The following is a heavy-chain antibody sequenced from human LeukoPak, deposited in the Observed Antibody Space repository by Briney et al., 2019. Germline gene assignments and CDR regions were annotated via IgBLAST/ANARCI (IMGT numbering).Heavy chain of an antibody. CDR3: ARDYPSGYRFDY. Sequence: GGSLRLSCAASGFTFSSYSMNWVRQAPGKGLEWVSSISSSSSYIYYADSVKGRFTISRDNAKNSLYLQMSSLRAEDTAVYYCARDYPSGYRFDYWGQGTLVTVSS. V-gene: IGHV3-21*01. J-gene: IGHJ4*02. CDR2: ISSSSSYI. CDR1: GFTFSSYS. D-gene: IGHD5-12*01.